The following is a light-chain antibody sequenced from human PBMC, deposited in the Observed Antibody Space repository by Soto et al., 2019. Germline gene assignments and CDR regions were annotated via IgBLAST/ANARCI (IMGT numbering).Light chain of an antibody. CDR1: QPITRY. J-gene: IGKJ4*01. V-gene: IGKV3-11*01. CDR2: DAS. Sequence: EIVLTQSPVTQSLSPGQTATLSCRASQPITRYLAWYQQKPGQAPRLLIYDASTRATGTPARFSASGSGTDFTLTISSLEPEDSAVYYCQQRANWHTFGGGSTVEIK. CDR3: QQRANWHT.